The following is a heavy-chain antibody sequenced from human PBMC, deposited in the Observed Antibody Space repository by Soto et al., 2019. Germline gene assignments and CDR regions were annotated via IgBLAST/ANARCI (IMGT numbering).Heavy chain of an antibody. J-gene: IGHJ4*02. CDR1: GDSLNSGAYY. Sequence: SETLSLTCNVSGDSLNSGAYYWTWIRQSPGRGLEWIGHIYHTGSTNYNPSLRSRLTISLDTSKSHFSLTLRSVNAVDTGVYYCARSWGGDGSSHRGQGTLVPVSS. CDR2: IYHTGST. V-gene: IGHV4-61*03. D-gene: IGHD3-16*01. CDR3: ARSWGGDGSSH.